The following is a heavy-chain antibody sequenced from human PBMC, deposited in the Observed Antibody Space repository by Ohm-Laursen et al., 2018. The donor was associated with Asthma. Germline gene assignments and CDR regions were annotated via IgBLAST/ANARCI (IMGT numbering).Heavy chain of an antibody. Sequence: SLRLSCAASGFTFSSYAMHWVRQAPGKGLEWVAVISYDGSNKYYADSVKGRFTISRDNSKNTLYLQMNSLRAEDTAVYYCASVTIGYYDSSGYYHYFDYWGQGTLVTVSS. CDR1: GFTFSSYA. CDR3: ASVTIGYYDSSGYYHYFDY. V-gene: IGHV3-30-3*01. CDR2: ISYDGSNK. J-gene: IGHJ4*02. D-gene: IGHD3-22*01.